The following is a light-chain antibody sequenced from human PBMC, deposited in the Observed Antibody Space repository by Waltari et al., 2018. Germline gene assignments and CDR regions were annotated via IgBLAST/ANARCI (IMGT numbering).Light chain of an antibody. Sequence: QSILTQPPSVSGAPGQRVTISCTGTNSDVPGYQQLPGRAPTLLIYHNNNRPSGVPDRFSGSKSGTSASLAITGLQAEDEADYYCQSYDSTLIFGGGTKLTVL. V-gene: IGLV1-40*01. J-gene: IGLJ2*01. CDR1: NSD. CDR3: QSYDSTLI. CDR2: HNN.